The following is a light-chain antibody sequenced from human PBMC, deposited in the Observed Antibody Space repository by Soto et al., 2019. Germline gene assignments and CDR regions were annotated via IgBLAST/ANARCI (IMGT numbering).Light chain of an antibody. CDR1: ISNIGSNV. J-gene: IGLJ1*01. V-gene: IGLV1-44*01. CDR3: SSYTVSVAPYV. CDR2: NNN. Sequence: QSVLTQPPSASGTPGQRVTISCSGSISNIGSNVVNWFQQLPGTAPKLRIYNNNQRPSGVPDRFSGSKSGTSASLAISGLQSEDEADYYCSSYTVSVAPYVFGTGTKV.